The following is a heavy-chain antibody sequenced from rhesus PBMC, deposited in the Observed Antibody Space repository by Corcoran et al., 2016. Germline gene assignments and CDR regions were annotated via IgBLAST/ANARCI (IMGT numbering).Heavy chain of an antibody. CDR3: ARDRSMGLDV. CDR1: GGSISSSY. J-gene: IGHJ5-2*02. V-gene: IGHV4-169*02. CDR2: IYGSGSST. D-gene: IGHD4-17*01. Sequence: QLQLQESGPGLVKPSETLSVTCAVSGGSISSSYWSWFRPAPGKGLEWIGYIYGSGSSTNYNPSLKSRVTLSVDTSKNQFSLKLSSVTAADTAVYYCARDRSMGLDVWGRGVLVTVSS.